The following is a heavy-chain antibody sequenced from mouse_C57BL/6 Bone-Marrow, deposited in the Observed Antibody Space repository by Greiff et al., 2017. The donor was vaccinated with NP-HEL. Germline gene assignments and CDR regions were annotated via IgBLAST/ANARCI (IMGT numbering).Heavy chain of an antibody. CDR3: ARTSSGYAFRYAMDY. J-gene: IGHJ4*01. D-gene: IGHD3-2*02. V-gene: IGHV1-69*01. CDR2: IDPSDSYT. Sequence: VQLQQPGAELVMPGASVKLSCKASGYTFTSYWMHWVKQRPGQGLEWIGEIDPSDSYTNYNQKFKGKSTLTVDKSSSTAYMQLSSLTSEDSAVYYCARTSSGYAFRYAMDYWGQGTSVTVSS. CDR1: GYTFTSYW.